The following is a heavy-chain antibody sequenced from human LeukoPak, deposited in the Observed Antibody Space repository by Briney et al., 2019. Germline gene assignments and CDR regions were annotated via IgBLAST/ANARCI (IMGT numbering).Heavy chain of an antibody. Sequence: EGSLRLSCEDSGFTFRSYEMNWVRQAPGKGLEWVSAISGSGGSTYYADSVKGRFTISRDNSKNTLYLQMNSLRAEDTAVYYCAKDTQTYYYYYMDVWGKGTTVTVSS. CDR1: GFTFRSYE. J-gene: IGHJ6*03. CDR2: ISGSGGST. V-gene: IGHV3-23*01. CDR3: AKDTQTYYYYYMDV.